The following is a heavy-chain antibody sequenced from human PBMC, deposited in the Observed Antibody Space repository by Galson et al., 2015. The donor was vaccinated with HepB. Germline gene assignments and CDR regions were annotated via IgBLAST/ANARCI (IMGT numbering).Heavy chain of an antibody. CDR2: IWYDGSNK. D-gene: IGHD6-13*01. Sequence: PLRLSCAASGFTLSRYGMHWARQAPGEGLEWVAVIWYDGSNKYYADSVKGRFTISRDNSKNTLYLQMNSLRAENTAVYYSAKDSSSWYDCCYYSMDVWGQGTTVTVSS. J-gene: IGHJ6*02. CDR1: GFTLSRYG. CDR3: AKDSSSWYDCCYYSMDV. V-gene: IGHV3-33*06.